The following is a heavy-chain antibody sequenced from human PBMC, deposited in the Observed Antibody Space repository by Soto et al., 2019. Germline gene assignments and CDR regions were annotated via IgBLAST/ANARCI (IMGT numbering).Heavy chain of an antibody. V-gene: IGHV3-7*05. CDR2: IKQDGSEI. CDR3: ARVRTVNYYGMDV. CDR1: GFSFSNYW. Sequence: EVQLVESGGGLVQPGGSLRLSCAASGFSFSNYWMSWVRQAPGKGLEWVANIKQDGSEIYYVDSVKGRFTISRDNAKNSLFLQMNSLRAEDTAVYHCARVRTVNYYGMDVWGQGTTVTVSS. J-gene: IGHJ6*02.